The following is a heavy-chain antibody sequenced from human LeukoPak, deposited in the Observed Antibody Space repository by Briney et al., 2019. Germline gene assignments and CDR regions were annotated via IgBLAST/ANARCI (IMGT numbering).Heavy chain of an antibody. J-gene: IGHJ6*04. CDR2: ISYDGSYT. Sequence: PGGSLRLSCVDSGLSFNTYAMHWVRQAPGKGLEWVAAISYDGSYTYYRDPVRGRFTISRDNSKNTMYLQMNSLRAEDTAMYYCARALDVWGKGTTVTVSS. V-gene: IGHV3-30*04. CDR1: GLSFNTYA. CDR3: ARALDV.